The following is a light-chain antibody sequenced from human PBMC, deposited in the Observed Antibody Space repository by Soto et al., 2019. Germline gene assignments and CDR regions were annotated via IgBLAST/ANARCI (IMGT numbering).Light chain of an antibody. CDR2: DAS. J-gene: IGKJ4*01. Sequence: EIVLTQSPATLSLSPGERATLSCRASQSVSSYLAWYQQKPGQAPRLLIYDASNRATGIPARFSGSGSGTDFTVTISSLEPEDFAVYYCQQLSNWTFGGGTKVEIK. CDR3: QQLSNWT. V-gene: IGKV3-11*01. CDR1: QSVSSY.